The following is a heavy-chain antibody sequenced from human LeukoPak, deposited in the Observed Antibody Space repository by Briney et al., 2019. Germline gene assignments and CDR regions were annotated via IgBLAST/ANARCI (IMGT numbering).Heavy chain of an antibody. Sequence: AGGSLRLSCAASGFTFSDHWMHWVRQVPGKGLVWVSRIKTDGSWTNDADSVKGRFTISRDNAENTLYLQMNSLRVEDTAVYYCVRGVGGSSYLDYWGQGALVTVSS. CDR1: GFTFSDHW. V-gene: IGHV3-74*01. CDR2: IKTDGSWT. D-gene: IGHD3-16*01. CDR3: VRGVGGSSYLDY. J-gene: IGHJ4*02.